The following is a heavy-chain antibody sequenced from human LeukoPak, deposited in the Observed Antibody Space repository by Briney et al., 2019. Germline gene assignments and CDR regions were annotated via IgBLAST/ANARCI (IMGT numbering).Heavy chain of an antibody. V-gene: IGHV3-23*01. Sequence: PGGSLRLSCTASKFTFSNYAMSWDRQAPGKGLEWVSVISGSGGSTYYADSVKGRFTISRDNSKDTLFLQMHSPRAEDTALYYCAKGQSSTSSKWFDPWGQGTLVTVSS. J-gene: IGHJ5*02. D-gene: IGHD6-6*01. CDR1: KFTFSNYA. CDR2: ISGSGGST. CDR3: AKGQSSTSSKWFDP.